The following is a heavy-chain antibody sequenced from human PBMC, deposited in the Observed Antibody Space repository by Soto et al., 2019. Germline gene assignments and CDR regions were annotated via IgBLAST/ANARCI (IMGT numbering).Heavy chain of an antibody. V-gene: IGHV3-23*01. J-gene: IGHJ4*02. D-gene: IGHD3-22*01. Sequence: GGPKRHWCAAAGGNSVNYGGSRIRKTPGKGLEWVSAISGSGGSTYYADSVKGRFTISRDDSENTVYLQMISLKTEDTAVYYCTATYYYDSSAWAYWGQGTQVTVSS. CDR3: TATYYYDSSAWAY. CDR1: GGNSVNYG. CDR2: ISGSGGST.